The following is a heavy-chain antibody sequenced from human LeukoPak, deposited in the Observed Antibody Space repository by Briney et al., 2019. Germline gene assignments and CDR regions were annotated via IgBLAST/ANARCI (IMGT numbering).Heavy chain of an antibody. V-gene: IGHV4-59*08. Sequence: SETLSLTCTVSGGSISGYYWSWIRQPPGKGLEWIGFIYYSGSTNYNPSLKSRVTISVDTSKNQFSLKLSSVSAADTAVYYCARVYANGMDVWGQGTTVTVSS. D-gene: IGHD5/OR15-5a*01. J-gene: IGHJ6*02. CDR1: GGSISGYY. CDR2: IYYSGST. CDR3: ARVYANGMDV.